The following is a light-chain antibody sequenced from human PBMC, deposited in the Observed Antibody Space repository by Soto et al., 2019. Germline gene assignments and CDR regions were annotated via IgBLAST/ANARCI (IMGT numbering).Light chain of an antibody. CDR1: SSDVGAYNY. CDR3: ASYTSSSTSVI. CDR2: EVS. J-gene: IGLJ2*01. V-gene: IGLV2-8*01. Sequence: QSALTQPPSASGSPGQSVTISCTGTSSDVGAYNYVSWYQQHPGKAPKLMIYEVSKRPSGVPDRFSGSKSGNTASLTVSGLQAEDEADYYCASYTSSSTSVIFGRGTKLTVL.